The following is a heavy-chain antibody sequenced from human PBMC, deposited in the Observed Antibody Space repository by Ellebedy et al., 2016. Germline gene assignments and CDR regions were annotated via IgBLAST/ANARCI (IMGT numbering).Heavy chain of an antibody. CDR1: GFTVSSNY. Sequence: GESLKISXAASGFTVSSNYMSWVRQAPGKGLEWVSVIYSGGSTYYADSVKGRFTISRDNSKNTLYLQMNSLRAEDTAVYYCARDHSGYFDYWGQGTLVTVSS. V-gene: IGHV3-66*01. J-gene: IGHJ4*02. D-gene: IGHD1-26*01. CDR2: IYSGGST. CDR3: ARDHSGYFDY.